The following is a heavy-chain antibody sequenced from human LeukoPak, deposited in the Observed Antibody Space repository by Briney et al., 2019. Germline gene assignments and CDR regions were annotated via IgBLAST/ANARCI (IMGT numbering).Heavy chain of an antibody. V-gene: IGHV3-23*01. J-gene: IGHJ1*01. Sequence: GGSLRLSCAASGFTFSSYAMSWVCQAPGKGLEWVSAISGSGGSTYYADSAKGRFTISRDNSKNTLYLQMNSLRAEDTAVYYCAPLLGIVQDWGQGTLVTVSS. CDR1: GFTFSSYA. D-gene: IGHD2-15*01. CDR3: APLLGIVQD. CDR2: ISGSGGST.